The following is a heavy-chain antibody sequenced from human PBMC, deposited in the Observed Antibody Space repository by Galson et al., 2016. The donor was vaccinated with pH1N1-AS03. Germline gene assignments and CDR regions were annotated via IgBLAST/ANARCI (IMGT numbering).Heavy chain of an antibody. CDR3: VRRDPWGTGGTCYFDY. D-gene: IGHD4-23*01. CDR1: GFIFSTYA. CDR2: ISGSGGDT. Sequence: SLRLSCAASGFIFSTYAMSWVRQAQGKGLEWVSSISGSGGDTYYGDSVKGRFTISRDNSRNTVYLQMNRLRAEDTAVYYCVRRDPWGTGGTCYFDYWGQGTLVTVSS. V-gene: IGHV3-23*01. J-gene: IGHJ4*02.